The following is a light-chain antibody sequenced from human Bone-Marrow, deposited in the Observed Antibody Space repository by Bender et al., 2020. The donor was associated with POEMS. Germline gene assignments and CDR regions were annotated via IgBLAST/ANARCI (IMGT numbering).Light chain of an antibody. J-gene: IGLJ3*02. CDR2: YHY. CDR3: QDYDSSNLWV. V-gene: IGLV6-57*01. CDR1: SGSVASNY. Sequence: NFMLTQPHSVSGSPGKTVTISCTRSSGSVASNYIQWYQQRPGSSPTTVIYYHYERPSGVPYRFSGSIYRSSTSAALTMPGLKTEGESDCCRQDYDSSNLWVFGGGNKLTV.